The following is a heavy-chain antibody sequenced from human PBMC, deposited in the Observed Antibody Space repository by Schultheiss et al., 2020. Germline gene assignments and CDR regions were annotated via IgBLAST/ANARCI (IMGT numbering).Heavy chain of an antibody. CDR2: INHSGST. CDR1: GGSISSSSYY. D-gene: IGHD3-22*01. Sequence: SETLSLTCAVSGGSISSSSYYWSWIRQPPGKGLEWIGEINHSGSTNYNPSLKSRVTISVDKSKNQFSLKLSSVTAADTAVYYCASTQYYYDSSGVLQHWGQGTLVTVS. CDR3: ASTQYYYDSSGVLQH. J-gene: IGHJ1*01. V-gene: IGHV4-61*05.